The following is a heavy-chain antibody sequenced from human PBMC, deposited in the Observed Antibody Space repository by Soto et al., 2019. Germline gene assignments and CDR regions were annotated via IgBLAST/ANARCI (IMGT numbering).Heavy chain of an antibody. V-gene: IGHV4-39*01. J-gene: IGHJ4*02. CDR3: ARHRNWKVGY. CDR2: AYYSEST. Sequence: SETLSLTCTVSGGSIRSSTYQWGWIRQPPGRGLEWIGSAYYSESTYYNPSLKSRVAVSVDTSKNQFSLKVTSVTAADTAVYYCARHRNWKVGYWGQGTLVTVFS. CDR1: GGSIRSSTYQ. D-gene: IGHD1-1*01.